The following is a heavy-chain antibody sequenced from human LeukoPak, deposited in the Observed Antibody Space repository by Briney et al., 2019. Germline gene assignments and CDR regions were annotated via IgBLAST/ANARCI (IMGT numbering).Heavy chain of an antibody. J-gene: IGHJ4*02. Sequence: ASVKVSCKASGYTFTGYYMHWVRQAPGQGLEGMGGIIPIFGTANYAQKFQGRVTITADESTSTAYMELSSLRSEDTAVYYCASSPTFTEPGGYWGQGTLVTVSS. CDR1: GYTFTGYY. CDR3: ASSPTFTEPGGY. CDR2: IIPIFGTA. D-gene: IGHD1-14*01. V-gene: IGHV1-69*13.